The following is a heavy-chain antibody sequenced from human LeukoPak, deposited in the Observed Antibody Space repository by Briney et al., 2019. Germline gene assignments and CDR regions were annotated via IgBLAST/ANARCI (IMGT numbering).Heavy chain of an antibody. CDR3: AFNNNFKY. CDR2: IEYDGIEK. J-gene: IGHJ4*02. CDR1: GLSFSGQW. D-gene: IGHD4-11*01. Sequence: GGSLRLSCGGSGLSFSGQWMNWVRQAPGQGLEWVANIEYDGIEKYYVASVRGRFTISRDDAKNSLSLRMNNMRAEDTAVYYCAFNNNFKYWGQGTQVTVSS. V-gene: IGHV3-7*01.